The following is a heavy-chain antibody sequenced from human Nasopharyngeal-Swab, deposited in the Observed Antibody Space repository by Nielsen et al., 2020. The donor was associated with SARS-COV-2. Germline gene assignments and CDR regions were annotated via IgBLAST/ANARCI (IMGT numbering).Heavy chain of an antibody. CDR1: GYSFTSYW. CDR3: ARVFVVVPAAIGLSGWFDP. Sequence: GESLQISCKGSGYSFTSYWIGWVRQMPGKGLEWMGIIYPGDSDTRYSPSFQGQVTISADKSISTACLQWSSLKASDTAMYYCARVFVVVPAAIGLSGWFDPWGQGTLVTVSS. J-gene: IGHJ5*02. CDR2: IYPGDSDT. V-gene: IGHV5-51*01. D-gene: IGHD2-2*01.